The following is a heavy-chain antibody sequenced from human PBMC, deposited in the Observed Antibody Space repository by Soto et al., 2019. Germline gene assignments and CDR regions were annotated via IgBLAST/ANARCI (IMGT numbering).Heavy chain of an antibody. V-gene: IGHV4-30-2*01. D-gene: IGHD3-16*01. CDR3: ARAVAPYLGTWFDP. J-gene: IGHJ5*02. CDR1: GGSITSGNSYS. Sequence: QLQLQESGSGLVKPSQTLSLTCAVSGGSITSGNSYSWSWIRQPPGKGLEWIGSISHTGSTSYNPSLKGRVTMSVDKSKNHFSLKLSSVTAADMAMYYCARAVAPYLGTWFDPWGQGTLVIVSS. CDR2: ISHTGST.